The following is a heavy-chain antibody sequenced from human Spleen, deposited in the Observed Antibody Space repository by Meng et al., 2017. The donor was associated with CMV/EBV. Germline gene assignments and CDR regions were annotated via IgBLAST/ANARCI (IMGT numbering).Heavy chain of an antibody. CDR1: GGTFSSYA. J-gene: IGHJ4*02. V-gene: IGHV1-18*01. CDR3: ARGVGGSYSFDY. CDR2: ISAYNGNT. Sequence: QLGHAGAEGKKPGASVTVSCKASGGTFSSYAISWVRQAPGQGLEWMGWISAYNGNTNYAQKLQGRVTMTTDTSTSTADMELSSLRSEDTAVYYCARGVGGSYSFDYWGQGTLVTVSS. D-gene: IGHD1-26*01.